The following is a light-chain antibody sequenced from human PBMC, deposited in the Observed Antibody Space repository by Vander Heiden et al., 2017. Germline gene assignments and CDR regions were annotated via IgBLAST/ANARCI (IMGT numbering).Light chain of an antibody. J-gene: IGKJ4*01. CDR2: DAS. Sequence: DIQMTQAPSSPSASVGDRVTITCQASHGITTYLNWFQQKPGKAPKSLIYDASNLKTGVPSRFSGSGSGTHFTLTISSLQPEDSATYYCQQYDNAPLTFGGGTKVEIK. CDR1: HGITTY. V-gene: IGKV1-33*01. CDR3: QQYDNAPLT.